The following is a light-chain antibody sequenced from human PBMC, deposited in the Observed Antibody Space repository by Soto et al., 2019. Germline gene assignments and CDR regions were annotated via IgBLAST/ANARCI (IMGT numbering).Light chain of an antibody. Sequence: DVVMTQSPLSLPVTLGQPASISCRSSQSLVHSNGNTYLSWFQQRPGQSPRRLLYKVSNRDSGVTDRFSGSGSGTDFTLKISRVEAEDVAIYYCMQGTHWPPTFGQGTKVEIE. CDR1: QSLVHSNGNTY. CDR2: KVS. J-gene: IGKJ1*01. V-gene: IGKV2-30*02. CDR3: MQGTHWPPT.